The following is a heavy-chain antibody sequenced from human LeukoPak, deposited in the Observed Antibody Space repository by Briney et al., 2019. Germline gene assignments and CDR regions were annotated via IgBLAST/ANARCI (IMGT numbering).Heavy chain of an antibody. CDR2: INPNSAGT. Sequence: GASVNVSCKASAYIFTGYYIHWVRQAPGQGREWMGWINPNSAGTNYAQKFQGRVTMTRDTSISTAYMELSRLRSDDTAVYYCAIIAAAGYFDYWGQGTLVTVSS. J-gene: IGHJ4*02. CDR3: AIIAAAGYFDY. D-gene: IGHD6-13*01. V-gene: IGHV1-2*02. CDR1: AYIFTGYY.